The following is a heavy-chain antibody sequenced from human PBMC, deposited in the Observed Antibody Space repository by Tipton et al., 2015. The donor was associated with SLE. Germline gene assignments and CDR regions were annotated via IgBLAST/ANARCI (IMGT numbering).Heavy chain of an antibody. CDR2: ITRRGKT. CDR3: ARHDYNDYYLDY. V-gene: IGHV4-34*01. Sequence: TLSLTCAVHDGSLSNYYWSWFRRPPGRGLEWIGEITRRGKTNYNPSLKSRVTISVDTSKNQFSLNLRSVTAADTAVYYRARHDYNDYYLDYWGQGTLVTVSS. D-gene: IGHD4-11*01. CDR1: DGSLSNYY. J-gene: IGHJ4*02.